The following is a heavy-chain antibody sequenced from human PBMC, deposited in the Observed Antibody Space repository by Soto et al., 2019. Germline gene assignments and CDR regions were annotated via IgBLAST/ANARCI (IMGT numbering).Heavy chain of an antibody. D-gene: IGHD2-2*01. CDR1: GGTFSSYA. CDR3: AILQGKDIVVVPSTPVDY. V-gene: IGHV1-69*01. Sequence: QVQLVQSGAEVKKPGSSVKVSCKASGGTFSSYAISWVRQAPGQGLEWMGGIIPIFGTANYPQKFQGRVTITADESTSTAYMELSSLRSEDTAVYYCAILQGKDIVVVPSTPVDYWGQGTLVTVSS. J-gene: IGHJ4*02. CDR2: IIPIFGTA.